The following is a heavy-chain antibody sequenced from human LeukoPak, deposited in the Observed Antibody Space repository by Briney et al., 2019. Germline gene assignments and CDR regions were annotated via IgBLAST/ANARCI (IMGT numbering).Heavy chain of an antibody. CDR2: IYSDNT. CDR1: GFTVSSNS. Sequence: GGSLRLSCTVSGFTVSSNSMSWVRQAPGKGLEWVSFIYSDNTHYSDSVKGRFTISRDNSKNTLYLQMNRLRAEDTAVYHCARRAGAYSHPYDYWGQGTLVTVSS. CDR3: ARRAGAYSHPYDY. V-gene: IGHV3-53*01. J-gene: IGHJ4*02. D-gene: IGHD4/OR15-4a*01.